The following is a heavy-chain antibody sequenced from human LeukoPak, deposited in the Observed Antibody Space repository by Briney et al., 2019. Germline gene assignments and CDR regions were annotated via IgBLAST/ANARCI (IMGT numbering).Heavy chain of an antibody. CDR3: TRVVEYYDILTGSPKGDNYFDS. CDR2: TYYRSKWYS. D-gene: IGHD3-9*01. CDR1: GDSVSSNRAA. J-gene: IGHJ4*02. V-gene: IGHV6-1*01. Sequence: SQTLSLTCAISGDSVSSNRAAWNWIRQSPSRGLERLGRTYYRSKWYSDYAVSVKARITIIPDTSKNHFSLHLDSVTPEDTAVYFCTRVVEYYDILTGSPKGDNYFDSWGQGTLVTVSS.